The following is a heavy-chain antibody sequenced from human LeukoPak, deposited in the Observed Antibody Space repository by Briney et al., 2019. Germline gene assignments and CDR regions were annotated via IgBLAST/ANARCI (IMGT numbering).Heavy chain of an antibody. Sequence: GGSLRLSCAASGLSFGDYAMHGVRQAPGQGLEWVSGITWNSGNIGYADSVKGRFTISRDNAKNSLYLQMNSLRAEDTALYYCAKDYCSNTGCYYSTWGQGTLVTVSS. CDR3: AKDYCSNTGCYYST. CDR1: GLSFGDYA. V-gene: IGHV3-9*01. CDR2: ITWNSGNI. D-gene: IGHD2-2*01. J-gene: IGHJ4*02.